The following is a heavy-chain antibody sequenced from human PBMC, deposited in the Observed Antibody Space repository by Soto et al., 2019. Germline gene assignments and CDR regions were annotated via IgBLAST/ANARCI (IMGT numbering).Heavy chain of an antibody. CDR2: ISSSSSYI. D-gene: IGHD6-6*01. CDR1: GFTFSSYS. CDR3: AGYSSSANYYYYYGMDV. Sequence: PGGSLRLSCAASGFTFSSYSMNWVRQAPGKGLEWVSSISSSSSYIYYADSVKGRFTISRDNAKNSLYLQMNSLRAEDTAVYYCAGYSSSANYYYYYGMDVWGQGTTVTVSS. J-gene: IGHJ6*02. V-gene: IGHV3-21*01.